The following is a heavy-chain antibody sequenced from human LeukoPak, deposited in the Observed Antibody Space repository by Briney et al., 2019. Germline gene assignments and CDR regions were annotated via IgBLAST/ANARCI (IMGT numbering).Heavy chain of an antibody. D-gene: IGHD5-24*01. CDR1: GFTFSSYG. V-gene: IGHV3-30*02. Sequence: GGSLRLSCAASGFTFSSYGMHWVRQAPGKGLEWVAFIRYDGSNKYCADSVKGRFTISRDNSKNTLYLQMNSLRAEDTAVYYCAKDYGQMAGPLPTDYWGQGTLVTVSS. CDR2: IRYDGSNK. CDR3: AKDYGQMAGPLPTDY. J-gene: IGHJ4*02.